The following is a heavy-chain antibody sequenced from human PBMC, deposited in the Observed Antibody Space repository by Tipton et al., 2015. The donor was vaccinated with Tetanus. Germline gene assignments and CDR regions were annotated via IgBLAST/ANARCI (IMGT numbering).Heavy chain of an antibody. V-gene: IGHV4-4*07. CDR2: IYTSGST. CDR1: GGSISSYH. D-gene: IGHD3-10*01. Sequence: TLSLTCTVSGGSISSYHWSWIRQPAGKGLEWIGRIYTSGSTNYNPSLKSRVTMSVDTSKNQFSLKLSSVTAADTVVYYCASHYGSGSDDAFDIWGQGTMVTVSS. J-gene: IGHJ3*02. CDR3: ASHYGSGSDDAFDI.